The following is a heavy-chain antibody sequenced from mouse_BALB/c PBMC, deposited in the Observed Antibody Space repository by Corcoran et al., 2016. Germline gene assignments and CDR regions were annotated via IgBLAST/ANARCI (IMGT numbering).Heavy chain of an antibody. CDR3: ARSGYDKAWFAY. J-gene: IGHJ3*01. D-gene: IGHD3-1*01. CDR2: IDPYNGGT. V-gene: IGHV1S135*01. CDR1: GYAFTSYN. Sequence: EIQLQQSGPERVKPGASVKVSCKASGYAFTSYNMYWVKQSHGKSLEWIGYIDPYNGGTSYNQKFKGKATLTVDKSSSTAYMHLNSLTSEDSAVYYCARSGYDKAWFAYWGQGTLVTVSA.